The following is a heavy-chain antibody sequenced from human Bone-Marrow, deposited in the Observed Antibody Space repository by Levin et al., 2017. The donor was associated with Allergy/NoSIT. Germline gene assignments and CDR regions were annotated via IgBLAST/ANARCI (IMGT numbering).Heavy chain of an antibody. Sequence: LSLTCAASGFTLTSYAMTWVRQAPGTGLEWVSAIVGSGSSAFYADSVKGRFTISTDTSNNTLFLQMNSLRPEDTALYYCAKPDCSGGGCPTRYWGQGTLVTVSA. CDR1: GFTLTSYA. CDR3: AKPDCSGGGCPTRY. V-gene: IGHV3-23*01. CDR2: IVGSGSSA. J-gene: IGHJ4*02. D-gene: IGHD2-15*01.